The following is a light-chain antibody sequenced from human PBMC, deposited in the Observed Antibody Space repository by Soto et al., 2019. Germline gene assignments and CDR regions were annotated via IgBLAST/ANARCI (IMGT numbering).Light chain of an antibody. V-gene: IGLV2-14*01. J-gene: IGLJ3*02. CDR3: SSYIHNDTWE. CDR1: SSDVGGYDY. Sequence: QSALTQPASVSGSPGQSITISCTGTSSDVGGYDYVSWYQHHPGKAPQLLIYEVNNRPSGVSDRFSGSKSGNTASLTISGLQDEDEAHYYCSSYIHNDTWEFGGGTKLTVL. CDR2: EVN.